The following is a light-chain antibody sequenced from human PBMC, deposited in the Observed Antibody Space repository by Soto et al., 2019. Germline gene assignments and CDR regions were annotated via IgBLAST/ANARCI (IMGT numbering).Light chain of an antibody. V-gene: IGKV3-11*01. CDR3: QQRSNWPRT. Sequence: ILLTQSPATLSLSPGKRATLSCRASQNISSYLIWYQQTPGQAPRILIYDVSNRDTGIPARFSGSGSGTDFTLTISRLEPEDVEVYYCQQRSNWPRTFGQGTKVDIK. J-gene: IGKJ1*01. CDR1: QNISSY. CDR2: DVS.